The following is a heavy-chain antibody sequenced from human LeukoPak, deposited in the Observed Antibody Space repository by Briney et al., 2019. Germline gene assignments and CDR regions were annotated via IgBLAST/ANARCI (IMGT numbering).Heavy chain of an antibody. CDR2: IKPDGSEE. Sequence: PGGSLRLSCAASGFIVSGDFMSWVRQAPGKGLEWVANIKPDGSEEHYVDSVKGRFTISRDNAKNSLYLQMSSLRVEDTAVYYCARLRGECGGCRDYWGQGTLVTVSS. CDR1: GFIVSGDF. V-gene: IGHV3-7*03. J-gene: IGHJ4*02. D-gene: IGHD2-15*01. CDR3: ARLRGECGGCRDY.